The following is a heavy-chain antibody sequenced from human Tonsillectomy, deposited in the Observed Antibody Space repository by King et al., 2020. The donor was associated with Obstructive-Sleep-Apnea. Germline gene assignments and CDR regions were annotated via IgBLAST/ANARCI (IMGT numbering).Heavy chain of an antibody. J-gene: IGHJ1*01. CDR1: GYSFTSYW. D-gene: IGHD2-21*02. CDR3: ARLAYCGADCLGYFHQ. Sequence: VQLVESGAEVKKPGESLTISCTGSGYSFTSYWIGWVRQMPGKGLEWMGIIYPGDSDTRYSPSFEGQVTISADKSISTAYLQWRSLKASDTAMYYCARLAYCGADCLGYFHQWGQGTLVTVSS. V-gene: IGHV5-51*01. CDR2: IYPGDSDT.